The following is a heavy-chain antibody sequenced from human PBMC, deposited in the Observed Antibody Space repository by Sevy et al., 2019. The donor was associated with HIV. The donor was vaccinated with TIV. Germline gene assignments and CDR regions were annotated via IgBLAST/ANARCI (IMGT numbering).Heavy chain of an antibody. CDR2: LSYDDSDE. J-gene: IGHJ4*02. V-gene: IGHV3-30-3*02. CDR3: AKDDLGSIDY. Sequence: GGSLRLPCAASGFIFSTSPMHWVRQAPGKGLECVAILSYDDSDENYADSVKGRFTISRDNSKNTLYLQMNSLRTEDTAVYYCAKDDLGSIDYWGQGTLVTVSS. D-gene: IGHD3-10*01. CDR1: GFIFSTSP.